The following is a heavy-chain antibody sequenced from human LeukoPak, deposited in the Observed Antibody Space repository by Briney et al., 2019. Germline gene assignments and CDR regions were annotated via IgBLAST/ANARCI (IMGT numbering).Heavy chain of an antibody. V-gene: IGHV4-38-2*02. CDR1: GYSISSDYY. Sequence: SETLSLTCTVSGYSISSDYYCCWIRQPPGKGLEWIATIHSTGATYYSPSLRSRATISLDTSANQFSLERRSVSAADTAVYFCATPNIRGNIYPFDVWGKGTTVIGSS. D-gene: IGHD2/OR15-2a*01. CDR3: ATPNIRGNIYPFDV. CDR2: IHSTGAT. J-gene: IGHJ6*04.